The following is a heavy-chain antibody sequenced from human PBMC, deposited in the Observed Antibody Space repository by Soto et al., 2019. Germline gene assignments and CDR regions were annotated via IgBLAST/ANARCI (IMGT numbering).Heavy chain of an antibody. Sequence: PSETLSLTCAVYGGSFSGYYWSWIRQPPGKGLEWIGEINHSGSTNYNPSLKSRVTISVDTSKNQFSLKLSSVTAADTAVYYCAKQAGYGSGSYYKINWFDPWGQGTLVTVSS. CDR3: AKQAGYGSGSYYKINWFDP. CDR1: GGSFSGYY. J-gene: IGHJ5*02. CDR2: INHSGST. D-gene: IGHD3-10*01. V-gene: IGHV4-34*01.